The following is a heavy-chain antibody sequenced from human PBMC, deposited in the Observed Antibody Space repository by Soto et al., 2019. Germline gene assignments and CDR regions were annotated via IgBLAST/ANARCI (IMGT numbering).Heavy chain of an antibody. CDR2: ISTYNGNT. J-gene: IGHJ6*02. CDR1: GYSFITYG. D-gene: IGHD2-15*01. CDR3: ARGRPTSRIRARVYDDAMDV. V-gene: IGHV1-18*01. Sequence: QVQLVQSGAEVKKPGASVKVSCKASGYSFITYGISWVRQAPGQGLEWMGWISTYNGNTNYAQKLQGRIIMTTDTSTTIDYREMMCLSTEDRVVYYCARGRPTSRIRARVYDDAMDVWGQGTTVTVSS.